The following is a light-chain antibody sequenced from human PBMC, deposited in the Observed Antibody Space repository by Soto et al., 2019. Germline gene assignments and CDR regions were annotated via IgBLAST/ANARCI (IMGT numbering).Light chain of an antibody. V-gene: IGKV3-20*01. CDR1: QSVSSSY. J-gene: IGKJ1*01. CDR3: HQYGCASWT. CDR2: GAS. Sequence: EIVLTHSPGTLTLSPGERATLSCRASQSVSSSYLAWYQQKPGQAPRLLIDGASSRATGIPDRFSGSGSGTDMTLTISRLEPEDFAVYYCHQYGCASWTFGPGTKVDI.